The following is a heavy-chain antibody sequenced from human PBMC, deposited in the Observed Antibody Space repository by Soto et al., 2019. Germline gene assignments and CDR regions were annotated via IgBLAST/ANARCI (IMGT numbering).Heavy chain of an antibody. Sequence: QVQLVESGGGVVQPGRSLRLSCAASGFTFSSYGMHWVRQATGKGLEWVAVISYDGSNKYYADSVKGRFTITRDNSKNTLYLQMSSLRAEDTAVYYCARAGGLLLDYWGQGTLVTVSS. CDR1: GFTFSSYG. J-gene: IGHJ4*02. CDR3: ARAGGLLLDY. V-gene: IGHV3-30*03. CDR2: ISYDGSNK. D-gene: IGHD2-15*01.